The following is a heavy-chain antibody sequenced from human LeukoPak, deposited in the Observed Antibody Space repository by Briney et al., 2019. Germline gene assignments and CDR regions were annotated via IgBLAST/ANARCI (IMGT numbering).Heavy chain of an antibody. D-gene: IGHD1-26*01. Sequence: GGSLRLSCAASGFTFSSYSMNWVLQAPGKGLEWVSSISSSSSYIYYADSVKGRFTISRDNAKNSLYLQMNSLRAEDTAVYYCARDSRGSYWGNDAFDIWGQGTMVTVSS. CDR1: GFTFSSYS. J-gene: IGHJ3*02. CDR3: ARDSRGSYWGNDAFDI. CDR2: ISSSSSYI. V-gene: IGHV3-21*01.